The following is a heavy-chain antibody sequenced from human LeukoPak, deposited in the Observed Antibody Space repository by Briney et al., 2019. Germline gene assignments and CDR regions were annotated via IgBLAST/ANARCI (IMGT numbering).Heavy chain of an antibody. V-gene: IGHV1-46*01. Sequence: ASVKVSCTASGYTFTSYYMHWVRQAPGQGLEWMGIINPSGGSTSYAQKFQGRVTMTRDTSISTAYMELSRLRSDDTAVYYCARAEAIGVYYYDSSGYYTNWGQGTLVTVSS. J-gene: IGHJ4*02. CDR3: ARAEAIGVYYYDSSGYYTN. D-gene: IGHD3-22*01. CDR1: GYTFTSYY. CDR2: INPSGGST.